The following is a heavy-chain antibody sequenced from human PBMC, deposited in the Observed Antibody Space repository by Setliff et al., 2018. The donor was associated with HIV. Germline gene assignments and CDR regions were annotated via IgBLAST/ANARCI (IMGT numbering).Heavy chain of an antibody. CDR3: ARHRIAARRPLYYYMDV. J-gene: IGHJ6*03. CDR2: INHSGST. Sequence: PSETLSLTCAVYGGSFSGYYWSWIRQPPGKGLEWIGEINHSGSTNYNPSLKSRVTISVDTSKSQFSLRLRSVTAADTAVYYCARHRIAARRPLYYYMDVWGKGTTVTVSS. CDR1: GGSFSGYY. D-gene: IGHD6-6*01. V-gene: IGHV4-34*01.